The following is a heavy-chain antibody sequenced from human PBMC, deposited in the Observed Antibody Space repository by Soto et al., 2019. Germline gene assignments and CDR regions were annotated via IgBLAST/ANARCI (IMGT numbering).Heavy chain of an antibody. V-gene: IGHV3-23*01. J-gene: IGHJ4*02. CDR1: GFTFSSYA. CDR2: ISGSGGST. CDR3: AKGNWNDVPLASFDY. Sequence: GGSLRLSCAASGFTFSSYAMSWVRQAPGKGLEWVSAISGSGGSTYYADSVKGRFTISRDNSKNTLYLQMNSLRAEDTVVYYCAKGNWNDVPLASFDYWGQGTLVTVSS. D-gene: IGHD1-20*01.